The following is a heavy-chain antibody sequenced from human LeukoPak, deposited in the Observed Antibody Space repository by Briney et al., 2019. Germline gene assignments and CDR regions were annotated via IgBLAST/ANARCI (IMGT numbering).Heavy chain of an antibody. V-gene: IGHV3-7*01. CDR3: ARVGYSGWNLEY. Sequence: PGGSLRLSCAASGFTFRSYWMSWVRQAPAKGLEGVASINQDGSVKYYVDSVKGRFTISRDNAKNSLYVEMNSLRAEDTAVYYCARVGYSGWNLEYWGQGTLVTVSS. J-gene: IGHJ4*02. CDR2: INQDGSVK. D-gene: IGHD5-12*01. CDR1: GFTFRSYW.